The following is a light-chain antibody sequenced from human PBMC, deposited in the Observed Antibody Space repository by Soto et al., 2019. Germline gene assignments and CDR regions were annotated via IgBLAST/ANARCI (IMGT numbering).Light chain of an antibody. CDR2: SAS. Sequence: DIQITHSPSSLSASVLYRATITCRARQSISSYLNWYQQKPGKAPKLLIYSASSLQSGIPSRFSGSGSGTDFTDFTLTISSLQPEDFATYYCQQTYMTPITFGQGTRLEIK. V-gene: IGKV1-39*01. CDR3: QQTYMTPIT. J-gene: IGKJ5*01. CDR1: QSISSY.